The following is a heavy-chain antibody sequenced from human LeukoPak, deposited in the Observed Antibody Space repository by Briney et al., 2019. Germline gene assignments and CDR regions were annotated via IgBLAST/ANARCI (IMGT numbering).Heavy chain of an antibody. Sequence: PGGSLRLSCAASGFTFSSYAMSWVRQAPGKGLEWVSAISGSGTNTYSADSVKGRFTISRDNSNNTLFPQMDSLRADDTAVYYCAKDPFRARISTPDYWGQGTLVTVSS. V-gene: IGHV3-23*01. D-gene: IGHD6-6*01. CDR3: AKDPFRARISTPDY. J-gene: IGHJ4*02. CDR2: ISGSGTNT. CDR1: GFTFSSYA.